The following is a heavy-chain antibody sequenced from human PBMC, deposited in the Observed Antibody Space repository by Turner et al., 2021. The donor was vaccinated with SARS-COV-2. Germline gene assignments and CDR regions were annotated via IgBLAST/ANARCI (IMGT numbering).Heavy chain of an antibody. Sequence: QVQLVESGGGVVQPGRSLRLTCAASGFTFSSYGMHWVRQAPGKGLDWVAVIWYDGINKYYGESVKGRFTISRDNSKNTLYLQMNSLRAEDTAVYYGARDMGPVGRDAFDIWGQGTMVTISS. V-gene: IGHV3-33*01. D-gene: IGHD1-26*01. CDR2: IWYDGINK. CDR1: GFTFSSYG. CDR3: ARDMGPVGRDAFDI. J-gene: IGHJ3*02.